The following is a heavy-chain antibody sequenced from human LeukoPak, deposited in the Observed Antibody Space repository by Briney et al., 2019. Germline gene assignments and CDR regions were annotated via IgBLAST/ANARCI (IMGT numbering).Heavy chain of an antibody. CDR1: GFTFDDYA. V-gene: IGHV3-43D*03. CDR2: ISWDGGSS. J-gene: IGHJ4*02. Sequence: AGSLSLSGAASGFTFDDYAMHWVRQAPGQGLEWVSIISWDGGSSYYADSVKGRFTISRDNSKNSLYLRMNSLRAEDTAVYYCARALIGYYFDYWGQGTLVTVSS. D-gene: IGHD2-8*01. CDR3: ARALIGYYFDY.